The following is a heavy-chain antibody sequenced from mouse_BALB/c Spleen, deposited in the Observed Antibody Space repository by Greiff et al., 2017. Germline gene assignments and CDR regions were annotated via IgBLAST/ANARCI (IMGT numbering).Heavy chain of an antibody. CDR3: ANAYYRYHYAMDY. J-gene: IGHJ4*01. CDR1: GYTFTSYT. V-gene: IGHV1-4*01. Sequence: QVQLQQSGAELARPGASVKMSCKASGYTFTSYTMHWVKQRPGQGLEWIGYINPSSGYTNYNQKFKDKATLTADKSSSTAYMQLSSLTSEDSAVYYCANAYYRYHYAMDYGGQGPQSPSPQ. CDR2: INPSSGYT. D-gene: IGHD2-14*01.